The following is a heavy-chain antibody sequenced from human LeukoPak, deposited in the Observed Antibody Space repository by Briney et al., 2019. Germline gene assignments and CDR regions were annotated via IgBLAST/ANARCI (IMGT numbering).Heavy chain of an antibody. CDR2: INPNSGGT. Sequence: ASVKVSCKASGYTFTGYYMRWVRQAPGQGLEWMGWINPNSGGTNYAQKFQGRVTMTRDTSISTAYMELSRLRSDDTAVYYCARGGGGGNYVLGYMDVWGKGTTVTISS. CDR1: GYTFTGYY. J-gene: IGHJ6*03. D-gene: IGHD4-23*01. CDR3: ARGGGGGNYVLGYMDV. V-gene: IGHV1-2*02.